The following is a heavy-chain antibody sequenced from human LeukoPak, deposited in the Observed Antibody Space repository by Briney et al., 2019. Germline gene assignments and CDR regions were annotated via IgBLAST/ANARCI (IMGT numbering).Heavy chain of an antibody. CDR2: IYHSGST. V-gene: IGHV4-38-2*02. CDR3: ARDSFKGVATITDWYFDL. Sequence: SETLSLTCTVSGYSISSGYYWGWIRQPPGKGLEWIGSIYHSGSTYYNPSLKSRVTISVDTSKNQFSLKLSSVTAADTAVYYCARDSFKGVATITDWYFDLWGRGTLVTVSS. D-gene: IGHD5-24*01. CDR1: GYSISSGYY. J-gene: IGHJ2*01.